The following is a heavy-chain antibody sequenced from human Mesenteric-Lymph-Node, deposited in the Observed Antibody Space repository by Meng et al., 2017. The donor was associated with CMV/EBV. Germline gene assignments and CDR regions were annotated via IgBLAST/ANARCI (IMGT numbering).Heavy chain of an antibody. V-gene: IGHV3-30*03. CDR1: GITLKSHS. CDR3: ARDNYCSGTSCFTNWFDP. Sequence: GESLKISCTGSGITLKSHSIHWVRQAPGKGLEWVAIVSSVFDGSNKYYADAVRGRFTISRDTSQNTVFLHMSSLRPEDAARYFCARDNYCSGTSCFTNWFDPWGQGTLVTVSS. CDR2: VSSVFDGSNK. D-gene: IGHD2-2*02. J-gene: IGHJ5*02.